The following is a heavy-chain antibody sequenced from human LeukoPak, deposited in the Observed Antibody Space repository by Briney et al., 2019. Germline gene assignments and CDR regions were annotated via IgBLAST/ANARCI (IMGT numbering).Heavy chain of an antibody. CDR3: AKDYLLGYYASGSYDGFDI. D-gene: IGHD3-10*01. V-gene: IGHV3-23*01. J-gene: IGHJ3*02. Sequence: GGSLRLSCAASGFTFSSYAMSWVRQAPGKGLEWVSAISGSGGSTYYADSVKGRFTISRDNSKNTLYLQMNSLRAEDTAVYYCAKDYLLGYYASGSYDGFDIWGQGTMVTV. CDR1: GFTFSSYA. CDR2: ISGSGGST.